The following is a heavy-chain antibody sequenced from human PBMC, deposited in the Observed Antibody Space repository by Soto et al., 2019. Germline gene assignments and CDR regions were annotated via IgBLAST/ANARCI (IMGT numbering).Heavy chain of an antibody. CDR2: INHSGST. CDR3: AREIRTKTRTVVEDY. CDR1: GGSFSGYY. Sequence: PSETLSLTCAVYGGSFSGYYWSWIRQPPGKGLEWIGEINHSGSTNYNPSLKSRVTISVDTSKNQFSLKLSSVTAVDTAVYYCAREIRTKTRTVVEDYWGQGTLVTVSS. D-gene: IGHD2-15*01. J-gene: IGHJ4*02. V-gene: IGHV4-34*01.